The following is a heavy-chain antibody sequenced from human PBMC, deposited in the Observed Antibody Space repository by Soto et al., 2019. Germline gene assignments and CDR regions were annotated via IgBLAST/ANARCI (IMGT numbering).Heavy chain of an antibody. V-gene: IGHV5-51*01. Sequence: PGESLKISCKGSGYSFTSYWIGWVRQMPGKGLEWMGIIYPGDSDTRYSPSFHGQATISADKSISTAYLQWSSRNASDTAMYYCARGSYIRYDYYGMDVWGQGTTVTVSS. D-gene: IGHD3-10*01. CDR1: GYSFTSYW. CDR2: IYPGDSDT. CDR3: ARGSYIRYDYYGMDV. J-gene: IGHJ6*02.